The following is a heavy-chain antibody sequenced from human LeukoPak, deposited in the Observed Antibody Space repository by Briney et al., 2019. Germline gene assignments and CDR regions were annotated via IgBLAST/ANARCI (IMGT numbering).Heavy chain of an antibody. V-gene: IGHV4-30-2*01. CDR2: IYHRGST. CDR1: GGSISSGGYS. Sequence: PSQTLSLTCAVSGGSISSGGYSWSWIRQPPGKGLEWIGYIYHRGSTYYNPSLKSRVTISVDRSKNQFSLKLSSVTAADTAVYYCAREVLWFGELFMSNWFDPWGQGTLVTVSS. J-gene: IGHJ5*02. D-gene: IGHD3-10*01. CDR3: AREVLWFGELFMSNWFDP.